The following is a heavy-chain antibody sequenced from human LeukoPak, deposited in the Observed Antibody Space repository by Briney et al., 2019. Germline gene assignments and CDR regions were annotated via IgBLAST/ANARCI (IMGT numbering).Heavy chain of an antibody. CDR3: ARGIAAAGNPNWFDP. Sequence: GGSLRLSCAASGLTFSDYGMHWVRQAPGKGLEWVAVIWYDGSKTYYEDSVKGRFTISRDNSKNTVYLQMNSLRAEDTALYYCARGIAAAGNPNWFDPWGQGTLVTVSS. D-gene: IGHD6-13*01. J-gene: IGHJ5*02. V-gene: IGHV3-33*01. CDR1: GLTFSDYG. CDR2: IWYDGSKT.